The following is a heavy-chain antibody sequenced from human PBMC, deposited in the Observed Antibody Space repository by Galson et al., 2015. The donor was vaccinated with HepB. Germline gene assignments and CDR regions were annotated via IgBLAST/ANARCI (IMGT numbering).Heavy chain of an antibody. CDR2: IKKDGSEK. V-gene: IGHV3-7*01. CDR3: VRDKVAAGGGDWFDP. D-gene: IGHD6-13*01. Sequence: SLRLSCAASGFTFRDYWMSWVRQAPGKGLEWVANIKKDGSEKYYVDSVKGRFTISRDNAKNSLFLDMDSLRADDTAVYFCVRDKVAAGGGDWFDPWGQGTLVTVSS. J-gene: IGHJ5*02. CDR1: GFTFRDYW.